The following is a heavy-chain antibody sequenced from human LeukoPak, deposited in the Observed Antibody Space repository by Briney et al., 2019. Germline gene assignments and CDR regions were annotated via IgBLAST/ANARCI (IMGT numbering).Heavy chain of an antibody. CDR2: ISSSSSYI. D-gene: IGHD3-22*01. Sequence: GGSLRLSCAASGFTLSSYAMSWVRQAPGKGLEWVSSISSSSSYIYYADSVKGRFTISRDNAKNSLYLQMNSLRAEDTAAYYCARDLTYYYDSSGHTWGQGTLVTVSS. CDR3: ARDLTYYYDSSGHT. J-gene: IGHJ5*02. CDR1: GFTLSSYA. V-gene: IGHV3-21*01.